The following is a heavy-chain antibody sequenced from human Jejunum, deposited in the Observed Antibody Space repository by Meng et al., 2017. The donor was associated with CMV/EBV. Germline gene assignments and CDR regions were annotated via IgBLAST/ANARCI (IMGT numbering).Heavy chain of an antibody. CDR3: AKTSTYGSSPTVY. D-gene: IGHD1-1*01. J-gene: IGHJ4*02. Sequence: GDSRSRNRFYGGWVRQPPGKGLEWIGNVYYPANTYYNRSLQSRATISVDTSKNQFSLKLRSVTAADTAMYFCAKTSTYGSSPTVYWGQGTLVTVSS. CDR2: VYYPANT. CDR1: GDSRSRNRFY. V-gene: IGHV4-39*07.